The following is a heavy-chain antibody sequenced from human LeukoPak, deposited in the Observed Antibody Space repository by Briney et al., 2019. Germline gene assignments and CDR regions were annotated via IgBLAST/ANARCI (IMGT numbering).Heavy chain of an antibody. V-gene: IGHV4-39*01. CDR2: IYYSGST. J-gene: IGHJ6*02. Sequence: SETLSLTCTVSGGSISSSSYYWGWIRQPPGKGLEWIGSIYYSGSTYYNPSLKSRVTISVHTSKNQFSLKLSAVTAADTAVYYCARSPFTVTPYYHYGMDVWGQGTTVTVSS. CDR1: GGSISSSSYY. CDR3: ARSPFTVTPYYHYGMDV. D-gene: IGHD4-11*01.